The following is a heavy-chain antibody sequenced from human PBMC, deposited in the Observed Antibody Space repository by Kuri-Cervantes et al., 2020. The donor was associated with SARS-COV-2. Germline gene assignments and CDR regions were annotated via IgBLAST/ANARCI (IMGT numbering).Heavy chain of an antibody. CDR2: ISSSSSYI. V-gene: IGHV3-21*01. CDR3: ARDYKSYGYYYYYYMDV. D-gene: IGHD5-18*01. CDR1: GFTFSSYS. J-gene: IGHJ6*03. Sequence: GGSLRLCCAASGFTFSSYSMNWVRQAPGKGLEWVSSISSSSSYIYYADSVKGRFTISRDNAKNSLYLQMNSLRAEDTAVYYCARDYKSYGYYYYYYMDVWGKGTTVTVSS.